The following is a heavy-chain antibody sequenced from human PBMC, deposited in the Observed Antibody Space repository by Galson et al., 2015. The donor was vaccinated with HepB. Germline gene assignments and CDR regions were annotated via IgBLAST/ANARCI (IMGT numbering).Heavy chain of an antibody. Sequence: SLRLSCAASGFTFSSYAMHWVRQAPGKGLEWVAVISYDGSNKYYADSVKGRFTISRDNSKNTLYLQMNSLRAEDTAVYYCARGGENYYDSSGYYWEFWYYFDYWGQGTLVTVSS. CDR1: GFTFSSYA. D-gene: IGHD3-22*01. CDR3: ARGGENYYDSSGYYWEFWYYFDY. CDR2: ISYDGSNK. V-gene: IGHV3-30-3*01. J-gene: IGHJ4*02.